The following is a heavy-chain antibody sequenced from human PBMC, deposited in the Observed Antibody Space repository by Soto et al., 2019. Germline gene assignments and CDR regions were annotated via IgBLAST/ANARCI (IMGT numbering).Heavy chain of an antibody. Sequence: PGGSLRLSCAASGFTFSSYGMHWVRQAPGKGLEWVAVISYDGSNKYYADSVKGRFTISRDNSKNTLYLQMNSLRAEDTAVYYCAKGSFWLRNPIAFYHYYRMDPSRHGTTVTASS. V-gene: IGHV3-30*18. D-gene: IGHD5-12*01. J-gene: IGHJ6*01. CDR1: GFTFSSYG. CDR3: AKGSFWLRNPIAFYHYYRMDP. CDR2: ISYDGSNK.